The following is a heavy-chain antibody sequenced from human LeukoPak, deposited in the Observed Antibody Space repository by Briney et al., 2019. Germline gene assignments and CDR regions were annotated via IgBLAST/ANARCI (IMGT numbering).Heavy chain of an antibody. D-gene: IGHD6-13*01. CDR1: GFTFSSYG. CDR3: ARLQLDSSSWYPGGMDV. V-gene: IGHV3-30*03. J-gene: IGHJ6*04. Sequence: GGSLRLSCAASGFTFSSYGMHWVRQAPGKGLEWVAVISYDGSNKYYADSVKGRFTISRDNSKNTLYLQMNSLRAEGTAVYYCARLQLDSSSWYPGGMDVWGKGTTVTVSS. CDR2: ISYDGSNK.